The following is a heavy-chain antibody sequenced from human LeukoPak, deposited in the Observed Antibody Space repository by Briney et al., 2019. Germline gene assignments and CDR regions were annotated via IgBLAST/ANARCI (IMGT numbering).Heavy chain of an antibody. CDR2: IYYSGTT. Sequence: SETLSLTCTVSGGSINSNYYYWGWIRQPPGKGLEWIGIIYYSGTTYYNPSLKTRVTISTDTSKNQFSLKLSSVTAADTAVYYCARHDSSGPYNAFDIWGQGTMVTVSS. V-gene: IGHV4-39*07. CDR3: ARHDSSGPYNAFDI. CDR1: GGSINSNYYY. D-gene: IGHD3-22*01. J-gene: IGHJ3*02.